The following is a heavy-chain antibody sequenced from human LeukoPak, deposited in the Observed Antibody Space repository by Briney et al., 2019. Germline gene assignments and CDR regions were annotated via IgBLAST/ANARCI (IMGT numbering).Heavy chain of an antibody. CDR2: VSYSGNT. J-gene: IGHJ5*02. V-gene: IGHV4-59*08. CDR1: GGSISSYH. CDR3: ARHLSTTVTGWFDP. Sequence: SETLSLTRTVSGGSISSYHWSWIRQPPGKGLEWIGYVSYSGNTDYTPSLKSRVTISVDTSKNQFSLKLSSVTAADTAVYYCARHLSTTVTGWFDPWGQGTLVTVSS. D-gene: IGHD4-17*01.